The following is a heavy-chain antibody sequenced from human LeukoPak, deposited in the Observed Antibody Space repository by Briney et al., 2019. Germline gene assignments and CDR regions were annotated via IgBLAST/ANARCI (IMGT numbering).Heavy chain of an antibody. J-gene: IGHJ5*02. CDR1: GFTFSSYA. CDR2: ISSNGGST. D-gene: IGHD3-3*01. CDR3: EKGGITIFGVVTVDNWFDP. Sequence: GGSLRLSCSASGFTFSSYAMHWVRQAPGKGLEYVSAISSNGGSTYYADSVKGRFTISRDNSKNTLYLQMSSLRAEDTAVYYFEKGGITIFGVVTVDNWFDPWGQGTLVTVSS. V-gene: IGHV3-64D*09.